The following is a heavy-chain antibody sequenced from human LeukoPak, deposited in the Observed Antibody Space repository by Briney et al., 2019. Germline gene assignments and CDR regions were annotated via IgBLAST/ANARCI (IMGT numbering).Heavy chain of an antibody. J-gene: IGHJ6*03. CDR3: ARGPQGMPNHYYMDV. Sequence: ASVKVSCKASGYTFTGYYLHWVRQAPGQGLEWMGWINPNSGNTNSAQKFQGRVTMTRDTSISTAYMDLSRLRSDDTAVYYCARGPQGMPNHYYMDVWGKGTTVTISS. V-gene: IGHV1-2*02. D-gene: IGHD1-14*01. CDR2: INPNSGNT. CDR1: GYTFTGYY.